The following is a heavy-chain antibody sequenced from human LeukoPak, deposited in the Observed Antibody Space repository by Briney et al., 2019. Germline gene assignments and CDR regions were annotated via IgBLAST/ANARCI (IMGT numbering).Heavy chain of an antibody. J-gene: IGHJ1*01. D-gene: IGHD2-15*01. CDR3: ARDQGYCSGGSCTPLAYFQH. CDR2: INPNSGGT. CDR1: GYTFTGYY. Sequence: GASVKVSCKASGYTFTGYYMHWVRQAPGQGLEWMGRINPNSGGTNYAQKFQGRVTMTRDTSISTAYMELSRLRSDDTAVYYCARDQGYCSGGSCTPLAYFQHWGQGILVTVSS. V-gene: IGHV1-2*06.